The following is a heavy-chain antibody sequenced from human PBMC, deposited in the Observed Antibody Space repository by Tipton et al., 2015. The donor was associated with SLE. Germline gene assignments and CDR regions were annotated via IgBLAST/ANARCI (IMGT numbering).Heavy chain of an antibody. CDR2: ISSSGNSI. Sequence: SLRLSCTASGFTFSSYEMNWVRQAPGKGLAWVSYISSSGNSIYYADSVKGRFTISRDNSKNTLYLQMNSLRAEDTAVYYCARTVSNYYGMDVWGQGTTVTVSS. CDR1: GFTFSSYE. CDR3: ARTVSNYYGMDV. V-gene: IGHV3-48*03. J-gene: IGHJ6*02.